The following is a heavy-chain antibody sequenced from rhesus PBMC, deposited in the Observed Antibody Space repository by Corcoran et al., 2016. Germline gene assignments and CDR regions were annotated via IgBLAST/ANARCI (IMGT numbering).Heavy chain of an antibody. J-gene: IGHJ6*01. CDR3: ATIRGGLDS. CDR2: INGNSGST. CDR1: GASISSYW. Sequence: QVQLQESGPGLVKPSETLSLTCAVSGASISSYWWSWIRQPPRKGLEWIGEINGNSGSTHYNPSLKSRVTISKDASKNQFSLKLSSVTAADTAVYYCATIRGGLDSWGQGVVVTVSS. V-gene: IGHV4-80*01.